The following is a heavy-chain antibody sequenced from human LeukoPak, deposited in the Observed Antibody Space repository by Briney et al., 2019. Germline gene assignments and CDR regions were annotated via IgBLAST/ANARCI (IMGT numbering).Heavy chain of an antibody. D-gene: IGHD6-19*01. Sequence: GGSLRLSCAASGFTFSSYAMSWVRQAPGKGLEWVSAISGSGGSTYYADSVKGRFTISRDNSKNTLYLQMNSLRAEDTAVYYRAKHLSGYSSGWDDGGENDAFDIWGQGTMVTVS. V-gene: IGHV3-23*01. CDR2: ISGSGGST. J-gene: IGHJ3*02. CDR1: GFTFSSYA. CDR3: AKHLSGYSSGWDDGGENDAFDI.